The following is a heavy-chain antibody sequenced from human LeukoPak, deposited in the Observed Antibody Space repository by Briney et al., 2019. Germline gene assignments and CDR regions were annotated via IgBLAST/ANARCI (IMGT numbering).Heavy chain of an antibody. CDR3: AREEEKYDSSGYFAY. CDR1: GFTFMSHW. V-gene: IGHV3-7*01. CDR2: INQGGSEK. J-gene: IGHJ4*02. Sequence: PGGSLRLSCAVSGFTFMSHWMSWVRQAPGKVLEWVANINQGGSEKYYVDSVKGRLTISIDNAKKSLYMQMNRLRAEDTAVYYCAREEEKYDSSGYFAYWGQGTLVTVSS. D-gene: IGHD3-22*01.